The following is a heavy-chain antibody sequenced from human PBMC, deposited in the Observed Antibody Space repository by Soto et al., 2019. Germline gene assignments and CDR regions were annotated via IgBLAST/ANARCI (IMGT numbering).Heavy chain of an antibody. J-gene: IGHJ5*02. CDR3: ARDGLCTDGTGGSCHSRFLHNGFDP. V-gene: IGHV3-74*01. Sequence: EVPLVESGGGLVQPGGSLRLSCAASGFSFSSYWMHWVRQVPGKGLVWVSRINSDGSNTNYADSVKGRFTISRDNGKNTLYLQMNSLRVEDTAVYYCARDGLCTDGTGGSCHSRFLHNGFDPWGQGTLVTVSS. D-gene: IGHD2-15*01. CDR2: INSDGSNT. CDR1: GFSFSSYW.